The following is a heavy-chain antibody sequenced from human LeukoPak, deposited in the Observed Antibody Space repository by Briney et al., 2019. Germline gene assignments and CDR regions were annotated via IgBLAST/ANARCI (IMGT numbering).Heavy chain of an antibody. CDR2: ISYDGSNK. V-gene: IGHV3-30-3*01. D-gene: IGHD6-19*01. CDR3: AREGIAVAGIPQFDY. Sequence: PGGSLRLSCAASGFTFSSYAMPWVRQAPGKGLEWVAVISYDGSNKYYADSVKGRFTISRDNSKNTLYLQMNSLRAEDTAVYYCAREGIAVAGIPQFDYWGQGTLVTVSS. CDR1: GFTFSSYA. J-gene: IGHJ4*02.